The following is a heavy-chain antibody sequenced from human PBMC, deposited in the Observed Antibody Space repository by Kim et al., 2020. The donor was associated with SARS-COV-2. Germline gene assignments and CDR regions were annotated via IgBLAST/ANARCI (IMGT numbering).Heavy chain of an antibody. CDR3: ARRLSNTSGWGSHYCDL. CDR2: INHSGRT. D-gene: IGHD3-10*01. V-gene: IGHV4-34*01. Sequence: SETLSLTCAVYGGSFSGYYWSWSRQPPGKGLEWIGEINHSGRTNYTPSLKSRVTISVDTSQDQFSLKLTSVTAADAALYFCARRLSNTSGWGSHYCDLWGQGILVTVSS. CDR1: GGSFSGYY. J-gene: IGHJ1*01.